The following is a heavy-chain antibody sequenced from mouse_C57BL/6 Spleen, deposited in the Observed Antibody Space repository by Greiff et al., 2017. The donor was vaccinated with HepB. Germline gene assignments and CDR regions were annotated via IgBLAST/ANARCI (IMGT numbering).Heavy chain of an antibody. CDR1: GYTFTDYY. Sequence: VQLKESGPVLVKPGASVKMSCKASGYTFTDYYMNWVKQSHGKSLEWIGVINPYNGGTSYNQKFKGKATLTVDKSSSTAYMELNSLTSEDSAVYYCARGSLYSNYYFDYWGQGTTLTVSS. V-gene: IGHV1-19*01. CDR3: ARGSLYSNYYFDY. CDR2: INPYNGGT. J-gene: IGHJ2*01. D-gene: IGHD2-5*01.